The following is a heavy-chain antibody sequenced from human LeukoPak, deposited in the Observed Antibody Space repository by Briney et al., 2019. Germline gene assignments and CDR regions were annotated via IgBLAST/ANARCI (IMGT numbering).Heavy chain of an antibody. CDR3: TTGIGTFDF. Sequence: PGGSLRLSCAASGFTFSNPWMSWVRQAPGGGREWGGRIRSKADGGTTDYAAAVKGRFTMSRDDSENTLFLQMNSLKTDDTAVYYCTTGIGTFDFWGPGTLVTVSS. J-gene: IGHJ5*01. V-gene: IGHV3-15*01. CDR2: IRSKADGGTT. CDR1: GFTFSNPW. D-gene: IGHD2-15*01.